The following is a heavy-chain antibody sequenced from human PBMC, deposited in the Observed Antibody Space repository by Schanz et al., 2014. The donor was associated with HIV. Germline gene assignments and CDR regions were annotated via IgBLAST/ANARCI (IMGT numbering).Heavy chain of an antibody. D-gene: IGHD3-22*01. CDR3: ARGRRDVSMIVLYWLDP. V-gene: IGHV1-8*02. J-gene: IGHJ5*02. CDR2: INPTNGKT. CDR1: GYTFTGYY. Sequence: QVQLVQSGAEVKKPGASVKVSCKTSGYTFTGYYMHWVRQAPGQGLEWMGWINPTNGKTFYTQKFRGRVTMTRNTSTGTAYMELSSLRSDDTAVYYCARGRRDVSMIVLYWLDPWGQGTLVTVSS.